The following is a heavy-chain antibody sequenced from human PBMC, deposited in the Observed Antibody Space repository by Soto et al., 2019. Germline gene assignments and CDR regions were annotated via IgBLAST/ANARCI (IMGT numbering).Heavy chain of an antibody. CDR1: GGSFSGYY. J-gene: IGHJ4*02. D-gene: IGHD3-10*01. Sequence: SETLSLTCAVYGGSFSGYYWSWIRQPPGKGLEWIGEINHSGSTNYNPSLKSRVTISVGTSKNQFSLKLSSVTAADTAVYYCARGPEVGVSVRGVDFDYWGQGTLVTVSS. V-gene: IGHV4-34*01. CDR2: INHSGST. CDR3: ARGPEVGVSVRGVDFDY.